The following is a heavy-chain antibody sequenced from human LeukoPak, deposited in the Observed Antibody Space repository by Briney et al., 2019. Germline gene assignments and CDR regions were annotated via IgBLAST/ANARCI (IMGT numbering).Heavy chain of an antibody. CDR1: GFTFSSYG. V-gene: IGHV3-23*01. D-gene: IGHD3-10*01. J-gene: IGHJ3*02. Sequence: GGSLRLSCAASGFTFSSYGMSWVRQAPGKGLEWVSAISGSGGSTYYADSVKGRFTISRDNAKNSLYLQMNSLRAEDTAVYYCARDRIVAVRGVIIIPDDAFDIWGQGTMVTVSS. CDR3: ARDRIVAVRGVIIIPDDAFDI. CDR2: ISGSGGST.